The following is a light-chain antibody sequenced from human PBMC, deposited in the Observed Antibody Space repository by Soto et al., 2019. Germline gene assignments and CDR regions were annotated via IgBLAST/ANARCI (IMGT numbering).Light chain of an antibody. CDR2: EVN. CDR1: SSDVGSYNF. CDR3: CSYAGSSTYV. Sequence: QSVLTQPASVSGSPGQSITISCTGTSSDVGSYNFVSWYQQQPGRAPKLMIYEVNKRPSGVSNRFSGSKSGNTASLTISGLQAEDEADYYCCSYAGSSTYVFGTGT. J-gene: IGLJ1*01. V-gene: IGLV2-23*02.